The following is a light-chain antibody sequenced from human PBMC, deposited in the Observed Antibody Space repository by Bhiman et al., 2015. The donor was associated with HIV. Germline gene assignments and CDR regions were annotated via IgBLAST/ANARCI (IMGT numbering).Light chain of an antibody. CDR2: RNN. Sequence: QSVLTQPPSASGTPGQRVTISCSGSSSNIGSNHVYWYQQLPGKTPKLLIYRNNQRPSGVPDRFSGSKSGNTAFLTVSGLQPEDEADYYCSSYGGTTYWGMFGGGTKLTVL. V-gene: IGLV1-47*01. J-gene: IGLJ3*02. CDR1: SSNIGSNH. CDR3: SSYGGTTYWGM.